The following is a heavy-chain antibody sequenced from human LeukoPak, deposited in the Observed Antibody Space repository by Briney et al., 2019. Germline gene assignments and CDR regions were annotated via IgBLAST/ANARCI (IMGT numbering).Heavy chain of an antibody. CDR2: IIPIFGTA. D-gene: IGHD2-2*01. Sequence: SVKVSCKASGGTFSSYAISWVRQAPGQGLEWMGGIIPIFGTANYAQKFQGRVTITADESTSTAYMKLSSLRSEDTAVYYCARDSPSRYYGMDVWGKGTTVTVSS. CDR3: ARDSPSRYYGMDV. V-gene: IGHV1-69*13. J-gene: IGHJ6*04. CDR1: GGTFSSYA.